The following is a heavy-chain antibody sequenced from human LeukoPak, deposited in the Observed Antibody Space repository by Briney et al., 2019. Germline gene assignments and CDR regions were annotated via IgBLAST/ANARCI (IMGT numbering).Heavy chain of an antibody. CDR1: GGSISSGSYY. J-gene: IGHJ4*02. CDR3: ARSHTYYYDSSGYPFDY. D-gene: IGHD3-22*01. Sequence: SEILSLTCTVSGGSISSGSYYWSWIRQPAGKGLEWIGRIYTSGSTNYNPSLKSRVTISVDTPKNQFSLKLSSVTAADTAVYYCARSHTYYYDSSGYPFDYWGQGTLVTVSS. V-gene: IGHV4-61*02. CDR2: IYTSGST.